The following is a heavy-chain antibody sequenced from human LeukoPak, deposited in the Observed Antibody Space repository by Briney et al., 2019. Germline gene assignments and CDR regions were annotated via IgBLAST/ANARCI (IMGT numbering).Heavy chain of an antibody. Sequence: GGSLRLSCAASGFTFSDYYMNWVRQAPGKGLEWVSSISSSSTIYYADSVKGRFTISRDNAKNSHFLQMNTLTAEDTAVYYCARGALHVFDYWGQGTPVTVSS. V-gene: IGHV3-69-1*02. CDR1: GFTFSDYY. J-gene: IGHJ4*02. CDR2: ISSSSTI. D-gene: IGHD3-10*02. CDR3: ARGALHVFDY.